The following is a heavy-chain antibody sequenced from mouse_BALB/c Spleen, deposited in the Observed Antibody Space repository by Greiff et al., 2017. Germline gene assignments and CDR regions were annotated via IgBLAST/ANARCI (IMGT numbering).Heavy chain of an antibody. CDR1: GYTFTDYW. CDR3: ARELGRDLDY. D-gene: IGHD4-1*01. CDR2: IDTSDSYT. J-gene: IGHJ2*01. V-gene: IGHV1-69*01. Sequence: QVQLQQPGAELVMPGASVKMSCKASGYTFTDYWMHWVKQRPGQGLEWIGAIDTSDSYTSYNQKFKGKATLTVDESSSTAYMQLSSLTSEDSAVYYCARELGRDLDYWGEGTTLTVSS.